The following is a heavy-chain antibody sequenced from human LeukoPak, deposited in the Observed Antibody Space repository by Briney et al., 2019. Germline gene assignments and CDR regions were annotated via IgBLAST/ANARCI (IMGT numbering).Heavy chain of an antibody. V-gene: IGHV3-23*01. Sequence: TGGSLRLSCAASGFTFSNYAMSWVRQAPGKGLEWVSSISGTGGSTYYADSVKGRFTISRDKSNNTLFLQMNSLRAEDTAVYYCAKDQIQLWLGFDYWGQGTLVTVSS. J-gene: IGHJ4*02. CDR3: AKDQIQLWLGFDY. CDR2: ISGTGGST. CDR1: GFTFSNYA. D-gene: IGHD5-18*01.